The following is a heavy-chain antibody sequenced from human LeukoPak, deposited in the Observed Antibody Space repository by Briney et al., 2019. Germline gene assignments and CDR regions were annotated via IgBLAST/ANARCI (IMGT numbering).Heavy chain of an antibody. D-gene: IGHD3-22*01. J-gene: IGHJ4*02. CDR3: ARSNHYYDSSGYFR. V-gene: IGHV3-23*01. Sequence: GGSLRLSCAASGFTFSSYAMSWVRQAPGKGLEWVSAISGSGGSTYYADSVKGRFTISRDNAKNSLYRQMNSLRAEDTAVYYCARSNHYYDSSGYFRWGQGTLVTVSS. CDR2: ISGSGGST. CDR1: GFTFSSYA.